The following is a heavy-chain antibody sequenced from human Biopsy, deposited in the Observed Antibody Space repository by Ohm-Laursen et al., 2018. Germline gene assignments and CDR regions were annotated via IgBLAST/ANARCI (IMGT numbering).Heavy chain of an antibody. Sequence: GTLSLTCTVSGDTISTYYWSWIRQTPGKGLEWIGYIHYTGHIRINPSLNSRATISVDMSKDQFSLKLSSLTAADTAIYYCARNRVDVVKVTTIGWNFDLWGRGTLVTVS. CDR1: GDTISTYY. D-gene: IGHD5-12*01. CDR3: ARNRVDVVKVTTIGWNFDL. J-gene: IGHJ2*01. CDR2: IHYTGHI. V-gene: IGHV4-59*08.